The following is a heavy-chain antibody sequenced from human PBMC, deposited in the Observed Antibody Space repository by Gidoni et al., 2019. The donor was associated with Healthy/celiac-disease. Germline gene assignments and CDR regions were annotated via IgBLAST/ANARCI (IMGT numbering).Heavy chain of an antibody. CDR3: AKGKSSWYANYYGMDV. CDR1: GFTFDDYA. V-gene: IGHV3-9*01. J-gene: IGHJ6*02. CDR2: ISWNSGSI. D-gene: IGHD6-13*01. Sequence: EVQLVESGGGLVQPGRPLRLSCAASGFTFDDYAMHWVRQAPGKGLEWVSGISWNSGSIGYADSVKGRFTISRDNAKNSLYLQMNSLRAEDTALYYCAKGKSSWYANYYGMDVWGQGTTVTVSS.